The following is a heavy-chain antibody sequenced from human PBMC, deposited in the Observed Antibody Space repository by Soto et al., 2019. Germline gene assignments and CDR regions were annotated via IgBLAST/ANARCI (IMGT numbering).Heavy chain of an antibody. V-gene: IGHV3-53*01. Sequence: EVQLVESGGGLIQPGGSLRLSCAVSGFTVSNNYMSWVRQAPGKGLEGVSVIYSGGYTAYGDSVKGRFTISRDNSKNQLYFKKKSLRAAARAVYYWATPGGGGGYWGQGTLVTVSS. CDR1: GFTVSNNY. J-gene: IGHJ4*02. D-gene: IGHD3-10*01. CDR3: ATPGGGGGY. CDR2: IYSGGYT.